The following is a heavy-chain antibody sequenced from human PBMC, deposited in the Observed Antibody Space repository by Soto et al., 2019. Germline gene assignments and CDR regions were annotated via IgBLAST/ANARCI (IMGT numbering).Heavy chain of an antibody. V-gene: IGHV4-4*02. D-gene: IGHD2-15*01. CDR1: GGSISSSNW. CDR3: ARITRILPQLFDP. Sequence: SETLSLTCAVSGGSISSSNWWSWVRQPPGKGLEWIGEIYHSGSTNYNPSLKSRVTISVDKSKNQFSLKLSSVTAADTAVYYCARITRILPQLFDPWGQGTLVTVSS. J-gene: IGHJ5*02. CDR2: IYHSGST.